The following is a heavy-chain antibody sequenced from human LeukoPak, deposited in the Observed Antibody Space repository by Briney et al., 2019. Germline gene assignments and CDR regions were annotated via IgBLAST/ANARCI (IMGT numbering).Heavy chain of an antibody. D-gene: IGHD1-26*01. CDR2: IKQDGSEK. Sequence: GGSLRLSCVASGFTFSNYWMSWVRQAPGKGLEWVANIKQDGSEKYYVDSVKGRFTISRDNAKNSLYLQMDSLRAEDTAVYYCARDMVGATNYFDYWGQGTLVTVSS. CDR1: GFTFSNYW. V-gene: IGHV3-7*01. CDR3: ARDMVGATNYFDY. J-gene: IGHJ4*02.